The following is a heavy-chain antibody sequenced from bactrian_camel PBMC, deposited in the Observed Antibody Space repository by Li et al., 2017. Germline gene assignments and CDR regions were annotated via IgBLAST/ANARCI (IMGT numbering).Heavy chain of an antibody. J-gene: IGHJ4*01. D-gene: IGHD6*01. CDR1: ESTYRSIC. V-gene: IGHV3S53*01. Sequence: HVQLVESGGGSVQAGGSLTLSCSASESTYRSICMAWFRQAPGSQRETVATVDSNGVTKVAGSVKGRFTLSKDNAKNTLYLRMDNLKPEDTAMYYCAAARSWDGTSCAKIEACDWGQGTQVTVS. CDR3: AAARSWDGTSCAKIEACD. CDR2: VDSNGVT.